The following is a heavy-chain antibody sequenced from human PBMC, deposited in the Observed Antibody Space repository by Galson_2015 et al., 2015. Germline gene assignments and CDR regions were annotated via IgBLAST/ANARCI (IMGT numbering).Heavy chain of an antibody. CDR1: GYTFTSYA. CDR3: ARDSVRFLEWLLKGNWFDP. D-gene: IGHD3-3*01. J-gene: IGHJ5*02. V-gene: IGHV7-4-1*02. CDR2: INTNTGNP. Sequence: SVKVSCKASGYTFTSYAMNWVRQAPGQGLEWMGWINTNTGNPTYAQGFTGRFVFSLDTSVSTAYLQISSLKAEDTAAYYCARDSVRFLEWLLKGNWFDPWGQGTPVTVSS.